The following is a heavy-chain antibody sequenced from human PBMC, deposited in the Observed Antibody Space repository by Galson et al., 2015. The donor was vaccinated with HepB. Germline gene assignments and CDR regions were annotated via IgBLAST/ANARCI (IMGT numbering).Heavy chain of an antibody. V-gene: IGHV5-51*03. CDR1: GYSFTNYL. J-gene: IGHJ6*02. D-gene: IGHD3-10*01. CDR2: IYPGDSET. CDR3: ARVMVRGTHCLDV. Sequence: QSGAEVKKPGESLKISCKGSGYSFTNYLIGWVRQMPGKGLEWMGIIYPGDSETTYSPSFQGHVTFSADKSTTTAYLQWSSLTVADSAIYYCARVMVRGTHCLDVWGQGTTVTVSS.